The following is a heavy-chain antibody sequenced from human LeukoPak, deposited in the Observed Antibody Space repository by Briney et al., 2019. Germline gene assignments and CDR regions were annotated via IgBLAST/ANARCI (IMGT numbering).Heavy chain of an antibody. CDR1: GGSISSYY. CDR2: IYYSGST. J-gene: IGHJ6*02. D-gene: IGHD3-22*01. CDR3: ARESYYDSSGYYDYYYGMDV. Sequence: PSETLSLTCTVSGGSISSYYWSWIRRPPGKGLEWIGYIYYSGSTNYNPSLKSRVTISVDTSKNQFSLKLSSVTAADTAVYYCARESYYDSSGYYDYYYGMDVWGQGTTVTVSS. V-gene: IGHV4-59*01.